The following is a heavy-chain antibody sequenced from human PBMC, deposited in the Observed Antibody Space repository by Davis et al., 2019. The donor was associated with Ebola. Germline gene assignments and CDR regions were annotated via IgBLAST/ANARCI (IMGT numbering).Heavy chain of an antibody. CDR3: AKDWGMVRGVISYYMDV. V-gene: IGHV3-23*01. Sequence: GESLKISCAASGFTFSSYAMSWVRQAPGKGLEWVSASGSGGSTYYADSVKGRFTISRDNSKNTLYLQMNSLRAEDTAVYYCAKDWGMVRGVISYYMDVWGKGTTVTVSS. J-gene: IGHJ6*03. CDR2: SGSGGST. D-gene: IGHD3-10*01. CDR1: GFTFSSYA.